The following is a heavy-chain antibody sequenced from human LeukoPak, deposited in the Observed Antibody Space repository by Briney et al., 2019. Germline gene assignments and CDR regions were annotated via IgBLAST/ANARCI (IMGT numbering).Heavy chain of an antibody. V-gene: IGHV3-21*01. CDR1: GFTFSSYS. Sequence: GGSLRLSCAASGFTFSSYSMNWVRQAPEKGLEWVSSISSSSSYIYYADSVKGRFTISRDNAKNSLYLQMNSLRAEDTAVYYCARGKGIAARQPVNYYYYYGMDVWGQGTTVTVSS. CDR2: ISSSSSYI. J-gene: IGHJ6*02. D-gene: IGHD6-6*01. CDR3: ARGKGIAARQPVNYYYYYGMDV.